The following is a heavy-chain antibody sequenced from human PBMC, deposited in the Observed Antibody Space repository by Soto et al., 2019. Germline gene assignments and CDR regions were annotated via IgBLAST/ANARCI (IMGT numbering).Heavy chain of an antibody. Sequence: GASVHVSCKASGYTFTSYDIKGVRQATGQGLEWVGWMNPNSGNTGYAQKFQGRVTMTRNTSISTAYMELSSLRSEDTAVYYCARVSTMVRGVPHYWGQGTLVTVSS. D-gene: IGHD3-10*01. V-gene: IGHV1-8*01. J-gene: IGHJ4*02. CDR2: MNPNSGNT. CDR1: GYTFTSYD. CDR3: ARVSTMVRGVPHY.